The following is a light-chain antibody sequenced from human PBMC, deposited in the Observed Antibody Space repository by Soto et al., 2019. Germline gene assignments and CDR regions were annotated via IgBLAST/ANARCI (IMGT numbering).Light chain of an antibody. CDR3: QQRSVWPLT. Sequence: ALTQSPGTLYLSPGERATHSCRASQSLPSYFASYQQHPRQTPRLLIYDAPNRAPGIPARFTGTGSAPDFTLTISRLEPEDFAVYYCQQRSVWPLTFGQGTRLEIK. CDR2: DAP. V-gene: IGKV3-11*01. CDR1: QSLPSY. J-gene: IGKJ5*01.